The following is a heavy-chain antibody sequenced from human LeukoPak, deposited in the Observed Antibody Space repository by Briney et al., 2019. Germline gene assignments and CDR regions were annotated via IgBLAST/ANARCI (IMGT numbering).Heavy chain of an antibody. J-gene: IGHJ4*02. Sequence: ASVKVSCKASGGTFSSYAISWVRQAPGQGLEWMGRIIPIFGTANYAQKFQGRVTTTTDESTSTAYMELSSLRSEDTAVYYCARSYYDSSGPFDYWGQGTLVTVSS. CDR2: IIPIFGTA. D-gene: IGHD3-22*01. CDR1: GGTFSSYA. V-gene: IGHV1-69*05. CDR3: ARSYYDSSGPFDY.